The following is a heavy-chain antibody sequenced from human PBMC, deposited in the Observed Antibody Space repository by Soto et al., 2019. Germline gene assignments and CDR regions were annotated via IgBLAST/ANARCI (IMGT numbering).Heavy chain of an antibody. D-gene: IGHD6-13*01. J-gene: IGHJ4*02. Sequence: GGSLRLSCAASGFTVSSNYMSWVRQAPGKGLEWVSVIYSGGSTYYADSVKGRFTISRDNSKNTLYLQMNSLRAEDTAVYYCARDIAASNGVDYWGQGTLVTVSS. V-gene: IGHV3-53*01. CDR2: IYSGGST. CDR3: ARDIAASNGVDY. CDR1: GFTVSSNY.